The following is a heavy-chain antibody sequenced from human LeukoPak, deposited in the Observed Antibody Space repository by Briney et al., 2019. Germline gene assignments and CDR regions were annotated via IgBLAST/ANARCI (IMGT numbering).Heavy chain of an antibody. CDR3: ARGSSNTNGKFPNDY. CDR2: IKPNSGAT. V-gene: IGHV1-2*02. Sequence: GASVKVSCKASGYTFTGYYIHWVRQAPGQGLEWMGWIKPNSGATSFAQKFHGRVTMTRDTSISTAYMELSTLRSDDTAVYYYARGSSNTNGKFPNDYWGQGTLVTVSS. CDR1: GYTFTGYY. J-gene: IGHJ4*02. D-gene: IGHD2-2*01.